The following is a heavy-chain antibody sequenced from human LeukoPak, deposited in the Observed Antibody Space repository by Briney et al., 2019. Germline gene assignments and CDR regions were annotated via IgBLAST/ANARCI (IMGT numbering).Heavy chain of an antibody. J-gene: IGHJ3*02. V-gene: IGHV5-51*01. CDR1: GYSFTSYW. D-gene: IGHD6-19*01. CDR3: ATRYSTGWYDAFDI. Sequence: GESLKISCKGSGYSFTSYWIGWVRQMPGKCLEWMGIIYPGDSDTRYSPSFQGKVTISADKYISTAYLQWSSLKASDTAMYYCATRYSTGWYDAFDIWGQGTMVTVSS. CDR2: IYPGDSDT.